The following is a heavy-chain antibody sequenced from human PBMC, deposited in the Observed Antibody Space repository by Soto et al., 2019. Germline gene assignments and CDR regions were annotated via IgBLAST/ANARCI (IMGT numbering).Heavy chain of an antibody. CDR2: ISAYNGNT. J-gene: IGHJ6*02. CDR3: ARGITVSDYYYYGMDV. D-gene: IGHD6-19*01. CDR1: GYTFTSYG. V-gene: IGHV1-18*01. Sequence: GASVKVSCKASGYTFTSYGISWVRQAPGQGLEWMGWISAYNGNTNCAQKLQGRVTMTTDTSTSTAYMELRSLRSDDTAVYYCARGITVSDYYYYGMDVWGQGTTVNVSS.